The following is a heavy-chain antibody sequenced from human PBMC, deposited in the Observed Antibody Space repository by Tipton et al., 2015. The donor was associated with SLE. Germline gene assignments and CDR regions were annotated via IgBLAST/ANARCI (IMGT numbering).Heavy chain of an antibody. D-gene: IGHD3-10*01. J-gene: IGHJ4*02. V-gene: IGHV3-9*01. CDR2: FTWNSADM. CDR3: ARGGFYPGSGNQYYFDY. Sequence: SLRLSCAASGFTFDGHAMHWVRQAPGKGLEWIAGFTWNSADMGYVDSVKGRFTISRDNAKNSLYLQMNSLRSEDTALYYCARGGFYPGSGNQYYFDYRGQGTLVTVSS. CDR1: GFTFDGHA.